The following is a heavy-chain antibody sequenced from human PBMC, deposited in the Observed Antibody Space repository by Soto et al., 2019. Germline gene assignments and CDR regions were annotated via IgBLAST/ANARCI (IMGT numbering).Heavy chain of an antibody. Sequence: EVQLLESGGGLVQPGGSLRLSCAASGFTFSSYAMSWVRQAPGKGLEWVSAISGSGGSTYYADSVKGRFTISRDNSKNTLYLQMNSLRAEDTAVYYCAKDAQHCGDYGYDAFDIWGQGTMVTVSS. D-gene: IGHD4-17*01. J-gene: IGHJ3*02. CDR1: GFTFSSYA. CDR3: AKDAQHCGDYGYDAFDI. V-gene: IGHV3-23*01. CDR2: ISGSGGST.